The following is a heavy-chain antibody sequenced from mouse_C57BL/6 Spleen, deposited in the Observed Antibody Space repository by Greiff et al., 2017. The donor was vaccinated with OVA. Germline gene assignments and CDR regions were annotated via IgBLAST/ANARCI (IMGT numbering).Heavy chain of an antibody. J-gene: IGHJ4*01. CDR3: ARRYYYGGGYYAVDY. Sequence: QVQLQQSGAELARPGASVKLSCKASGYTFTSYGISWVKQRTGQGLEWIGEIYPRSGNTYYNEKFKGKATLTADKSSSTAYMELRSLTSEDSAVYFCARRYYYGGGYYAVDYWGQGTSVTVSS. D-gene: IGHD1-1*02. CDR2: IYPRSGNT. CDR1: GYTFTSYG. V-gene: IGHV1-81*01.